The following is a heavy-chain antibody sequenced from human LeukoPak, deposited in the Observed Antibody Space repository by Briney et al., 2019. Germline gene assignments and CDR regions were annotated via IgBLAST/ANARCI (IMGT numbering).Heavy chain of an antibody. J-gene: IGHJ6*02. CDR1: GGTFSSYA. CDR3: ARGYGDYSYYYYGMDV. CDR2: IIPIFGTA. Sequence: GSSVKVSCKASGGTFSSYAISWVRQAPGQGLEWMGGIIPIFGTANYAQKFQGGVTMTRNTSISTAYMELSSLRSEDTAVYYCARGYGDYSYYYYGMDVWGQGTTVTVSS. D-gene: IGHD4-17*01. V-gene: IGHV1-69*05.